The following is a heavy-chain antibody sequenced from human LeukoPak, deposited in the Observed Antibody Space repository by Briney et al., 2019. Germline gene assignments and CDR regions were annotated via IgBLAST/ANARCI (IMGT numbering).Heavy chain of an antibody. D-gene: IGHD6-13*01. Sequence: SETLSLTCTVSGGSISSGGYYWSWIRQHPGKGLEWVGYIYYSASTYYNPSLKSRVTISVDTSKNQFSLKLSSVTAADTAVYYCARAPKQLHKYYYYYYYMDVWGKGTTVTVSS. V-gene: IGHV4-31*03. J-gene: IGHJ6*03. CDR1: GGSISSGGYY. CDR3: ARAPKQLHKYYYYYYYMDV. CDR2: IYYSAST.